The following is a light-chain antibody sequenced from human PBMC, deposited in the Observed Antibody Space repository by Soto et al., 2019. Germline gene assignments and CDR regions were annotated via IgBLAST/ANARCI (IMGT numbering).Light chain of an antibody. J-gene: IGLJ2*01. V-gene: IGLV2-23*02. Sequence: QSALTQPASVSGSPGQSITISCTGTSNDLGSYNLVSWYQHHPGKAPKLMIYEVTKRPSGVSNRFSGSKSGDTASLTISGLQAEDEGDFYCCSYANNNTLIFGGGTKLIVL. CDR3: CSYANNNTLI. CDR2: EVT. CDR1: SNDLGSYNL.